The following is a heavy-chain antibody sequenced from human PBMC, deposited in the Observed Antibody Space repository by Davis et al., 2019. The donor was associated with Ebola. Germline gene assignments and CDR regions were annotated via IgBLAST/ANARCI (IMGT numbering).Heavy chain of an antibody. D-gene: IGHD6-6*01. J-gene: IGHJ4*02. V-gene: IGHV3-7*01. CDR3: ARVRERPRSIAARTTIDY. CDR1: GFTFSSYW. CDR2: IKQDGSEK. Sequence: PGGSLRLSCAASGFTFSSYWMSWVRQAPGKGLEWVANIKQDGSEKYYVDSVKGRFTISRDNAKNSLYLQMNSLRAEDTAVYYCARVRERPRSIAARTTIDYWGQGTLVTVSS.